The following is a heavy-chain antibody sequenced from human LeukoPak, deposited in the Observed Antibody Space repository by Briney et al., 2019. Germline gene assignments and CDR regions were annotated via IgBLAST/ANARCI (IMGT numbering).Heavy chain of an antibody. J-gene: IGHJ4*02. CDR3: ARDEALIAARTFDY. CDR1: GYTFTSHD. V-gene: IGHV1-8*03. CDR2: MNPNSGNT. D-gene: IGHD6-6*01. Sequence: GASVKVSCKASGYTFTSHDINWVRRATGQGLECMGWMNPNSGNTGYAQKFQGRVTITRNTSISTAYMELSSLRSDDTAVYYCARDEALIAARTFDYWGQGTPVTVSS.